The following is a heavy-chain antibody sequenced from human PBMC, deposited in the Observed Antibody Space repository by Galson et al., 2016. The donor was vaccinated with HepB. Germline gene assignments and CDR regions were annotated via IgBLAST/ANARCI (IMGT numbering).Heavy chain of an antibody. J-gene: IGHJ5*02. Sequence: SLRLSCAASGFTFSNYWMHWVRQAPGKGPVWVSRINSDGTITRYADSVKGRFSISRDNAKNTLYLQMNSLRAEDTAVYFCTRDPDGSGSVNWFDPWGQGTLVTVSS. D-gene: IGHD3-10*01. V-gene: IGHV3-74*01. CDR2: INSDGTIT. CDR1: GFTFSNYW. CDR3: TRDPDGSGSVNWFDP.